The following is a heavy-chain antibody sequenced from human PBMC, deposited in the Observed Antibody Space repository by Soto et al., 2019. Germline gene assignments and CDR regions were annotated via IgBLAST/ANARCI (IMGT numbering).Heavy chain of an antibody. CDR1: GLTFSSYG. D-gene: IGHD3-3*01. J-gene: IGHJ6*02. CDR2: IWYDGSNK. V-gene: IGHV3-33*01. Sequence: PGGSLRLSCAASGLTFSSYGMHWVRQAPGKGLEWVAVIWYDGSNKYYADSVKGRFTISRDNSKNTLYLQMNSLRAEDTAVYYCARASYYDFWSGKNYYYGMDVWGQGTTVTVSS. CDR3: ARASYYDFWSGKNYYYGMDV.